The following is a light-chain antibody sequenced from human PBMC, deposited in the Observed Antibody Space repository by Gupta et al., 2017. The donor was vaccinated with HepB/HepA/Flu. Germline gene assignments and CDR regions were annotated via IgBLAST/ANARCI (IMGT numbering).Light chain of an antibody. CDR3: AAQDDSQDGWV. CDR1: NFNIESNI. CDR2: RNN. J-gene: IGLJ1*01. V-gene: IGLV1-44*01. Sequence: QSVLTQSPSASRTPGPRVTISCSGSNFNIESNIVNWYKQRPGTAPNLLIYRNNQRPSGVPDRFSGSKDGTSASVAITGLQAEDEADDYCAAQDDSQDGWVFGTGTKLTVL.